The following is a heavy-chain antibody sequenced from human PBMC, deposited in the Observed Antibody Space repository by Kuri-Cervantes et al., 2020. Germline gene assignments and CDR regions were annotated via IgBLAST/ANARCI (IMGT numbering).Heavy chain of an antibody. D-gene: IGHD2-8*01. CDR3: AKSALTPNTHWFDP. V-gene: IGHV3-23*01. Sequence: GESLKISCAASGFTFSSYHMSWVRQAPGQGLEWVSLISNSGGTTYYAGSVKGRFTISRDNSRNTLYLQMNSLRAEDTAVYYCAKSALTPNTHWFDPWGQGTLVTVSS. CDR1: GFTFSSYH. CDR2: ISNSGGTT. J-gene: IGHJ5*02.